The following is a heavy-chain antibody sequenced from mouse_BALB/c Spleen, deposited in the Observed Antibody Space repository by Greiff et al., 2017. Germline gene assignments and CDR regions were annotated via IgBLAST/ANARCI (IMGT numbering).Heavy chain of an antibody. J-gene: IGHJ1*01. CDR2: IRLKSNNYAT. CDR1: GFTFSNYW. D-gene: IGHD1-1*01. CDR3: TRRIYYYGSEYFDV. Sequence: DVKLVESGGGLVQPGGSMKLSCVASGFTFSNYWMNWVRQSPEKGLEWVAEIRLKSNNYATHYAESVKGRFTISRDDSKSSVYLQMNNLRAEDTGIYYCTRRIYYYGSEYFDVWGAGTTVTVSS. V-gene: IGHV6-6*02.